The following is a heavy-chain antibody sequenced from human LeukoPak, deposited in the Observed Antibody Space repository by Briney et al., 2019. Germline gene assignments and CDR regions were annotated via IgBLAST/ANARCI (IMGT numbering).Heavy chain of an antibody. D-gene: IGHD2-2*01. V-gene: IGHV3-64*01. Sequence: GGSLRLSCAASGFTFSSHSMHWVRQAPGKGLEYVSAISSNGGTTYYANSVKGRFTISRDNSENTLYLQMGSLRAEDMAMYYCATQGYCSSTNCYYAFDYWGQGTLVTVSS. CDR1: GFTFSSHS. CDR2: ISSNGGTT. CDR3: ATQGYCSSTNCYYAFDY. J-gene: IGHJ4*02.